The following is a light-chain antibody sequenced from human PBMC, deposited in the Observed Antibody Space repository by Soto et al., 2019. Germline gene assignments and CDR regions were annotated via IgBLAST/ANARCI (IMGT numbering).Light chain of an antibody. CDR2: LAS. V-gene: IGKV3-11*01. Sequence: VLTQFPAALSLSPGEGATLSCRASQSVGRKLAWFQQKPGQAPRLLIYLASNRATGIPARFSGSGSGTDFTVTISSLEPEDFAVYYWQQRSSWPITFGPGTRLEIK. J-gene: IGKJ5*01. CDR3: QQRSSWPIT. CDR1: QSVGRK.